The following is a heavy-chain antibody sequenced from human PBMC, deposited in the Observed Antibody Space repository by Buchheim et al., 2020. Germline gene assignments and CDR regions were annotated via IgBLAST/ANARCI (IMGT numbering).Heavy chain of an antibody. V-gene: IGHV3-21*01. CDR1: GFTFSSYS. Sequence: EVQLVESGGGLVKPGGSLRLSCAASGFTFSSYSMNWVRQAPGQGLEWVSSISSSSSYIYYADSVKGRFTISRDNAKNSLYPQMNSLRAEDTAVYDCARLEDTAMVRFVGYWGQGTL. CDR2: ISSSSSYI. J-gene: IGHJ4*02. CDR3: ARLEDTAMVRFVGY. D-gene: IGHD5-18*01.